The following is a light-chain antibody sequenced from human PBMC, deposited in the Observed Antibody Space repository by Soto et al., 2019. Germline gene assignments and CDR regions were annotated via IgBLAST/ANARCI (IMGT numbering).Light chain of an antibody. CDR2: EVS. CDR1: SSDVGSYNS. J-gene: IGLJ1*01. V-gene: IGLV2-14*01. Sequence: QSALTQPASVSGSPGQSITISCTGTSSDVGSYNSVSWYQQHPGKAPKLMIYEVSNRPSGVSNRFSGSKSGNTASLTIFGLQAEDEADYYCSSYTSASTLCVFGTGTKLTV. CDR3: SSYTSASTLCV.